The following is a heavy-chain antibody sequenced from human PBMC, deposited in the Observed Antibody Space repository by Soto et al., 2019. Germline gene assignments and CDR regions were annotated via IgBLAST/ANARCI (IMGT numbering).Heavy chain of an antibody. V-gene: IGHV2-5*02. Sequence: QITLKESGPTLVKPTQTLTLTCTFSGFSLTTSGVGVGWIRQPPGKALEWLALIYWDDDKRYSPSLKSMLTITNDTSKHQVVITMTNMDPADTAIYFCAHRTTTVIWWFDPWGQGTLVIVSS. J-gene: IGHJ5*02. CDR2: IYWDDDK. CDR3: AHRTTTVIWWFDP. D-gene: IGHD4-17*01. CDR1: GFSLTTSGVG.